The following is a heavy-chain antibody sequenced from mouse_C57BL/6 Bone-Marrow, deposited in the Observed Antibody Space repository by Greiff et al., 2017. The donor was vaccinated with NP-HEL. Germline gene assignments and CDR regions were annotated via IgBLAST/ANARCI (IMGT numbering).Heavy chain of an antibody. J-gene: IGHJ2*01. CDR1: GYSITSGYY. CDR2: ISYDGSN. Sequence: VQLQQSGPGLVKPSQSLSLTCSVTGYSITSGYYWNWIRQFPGNKLEWMGYISYDGSNNYNPSLKNRISITRDTSKNQFFLKLNSVTTEDTATYYCARGGGNYVEPFDYWGQGTTLTVSS. CDR3: ARGGGNYVEPFDY. V-gene: IGHV3-6*01. D-gene: IGHD2-1*01.